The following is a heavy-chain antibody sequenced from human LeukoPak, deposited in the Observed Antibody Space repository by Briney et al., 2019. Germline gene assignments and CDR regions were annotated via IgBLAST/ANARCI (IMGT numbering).Heavy chain of an antibody. CDR3: ARHFSLAYYFDY. J-gene: IGHJ4*02. D-gene: IGHD3-3*01. Sequence: SESLSLTCTVSGGSISSYYWSWIRQPPGKRLDWIGYIYYSGSTNYNPSLKSRVTISVDTSKNQFSLKLSSVTAADTAVYYFARHFSLAYYFDYWGQGTLVTVSS. CDR1: GGSISSYY. V-gene: IGHV4-59*08. CDR2: IYYSGST.